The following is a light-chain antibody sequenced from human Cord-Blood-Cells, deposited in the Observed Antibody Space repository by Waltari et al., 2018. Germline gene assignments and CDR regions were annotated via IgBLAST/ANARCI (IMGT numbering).Light chain of an antibody. Sequence: QPVLTQSSSASASLGSSVKLTCTLSSGHSSYIIAWHQQQPGKAPRYLMKLEGSGSDNKGSGVLDRFSGSSSGADRYLTISSLQSEYEADYYCETWDSNTHVFGTGTKVTVL. V-gene: IGLV4-60*03. J-gene: IGLJ1*01. CDR2: LEGSGSD. CDR1: SGHSSYI. CDR3: ETWDSNTHV.